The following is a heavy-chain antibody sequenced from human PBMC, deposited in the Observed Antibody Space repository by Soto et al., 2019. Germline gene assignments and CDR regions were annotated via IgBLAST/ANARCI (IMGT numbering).Heavy chain of an antibody. CDR3: AKTFYQSSHGEVFDY. CDR2: ISHDGSKE. D-gene: IGHD3-10*01. Sequence: QVQLVESGGGVVQPGRSLRLSCAASGFTFNSYAMHWVRLAPGKGLEWISWISHDGSKEYYADSVKGRFAISRDSSKNTLYLQLDSLRAEDTAVYYCAKTFYQSSHGEVFDYWGQGTQVTVSS. V-gene: IGHV3-30*09. J-gene: IGHJ4*02. CDR1: GFTFNSYA.